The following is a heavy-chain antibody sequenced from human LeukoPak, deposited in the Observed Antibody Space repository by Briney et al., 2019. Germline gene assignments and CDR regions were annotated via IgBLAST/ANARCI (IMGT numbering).Heavy chain of an antibody. J-gene: IGHJ5*02. CDR1: GYSFTSYW. V-gene: IGHV5-51*01. CDR3: AKHGSMRRLTWFDP. CDR2: IYPGDSDT. Sequence: GESLKISCKGSGYSFTSYWIGWVRQLPGKGLEWMGIIYPGDSDTRYSPSFEGQVTISVDKSISTAYLQWSSLKASDTGLYFCAKHGSMRRLTWFDPWGQGTLVTVSS. D-gene: IGHD4/OR15-4a*01.